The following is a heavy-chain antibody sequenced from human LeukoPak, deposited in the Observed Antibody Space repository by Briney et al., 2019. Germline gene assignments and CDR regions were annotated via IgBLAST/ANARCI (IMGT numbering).Heavy chain of an antibody. Sequence: SETLSLTCAVYGGSFSGYYWSWIRQHPGKGLEWIGYIYYSGSTYYNPSLKSRVTISVDTSKNQFSLKLSSVTAADTAVYYCARAAIDSSGYHYVHYWGQGTLVTVSS. CDR1: GGSFSGYY. CDR2: IYYSGST. CDR3: ARAAIDSSGYHYVHY. J-gene: IGHJ4*02. V-gene: IGHV4-31*11. D-gene: IGHD3-22*01.